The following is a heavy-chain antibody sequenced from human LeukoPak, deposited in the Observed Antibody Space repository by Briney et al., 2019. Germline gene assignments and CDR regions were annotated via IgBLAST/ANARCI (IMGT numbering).Heavy chain of an antibody. J-gene: IGHJ4*02. V-gene: IGHV1-2*02. CDR2: IKANSGDT. D-gene: IGHD3-3*01. CDR3: TRVGDDNPY. Sequence: ASVKVSCKASGYIFTAYYLHWVRQAPGQGVEWMGWIKANSGDTNYAQKFQGRVTMTRDTSISTVYMELSRLTSDDTAVYYCTRVGDDNPYWGQGTLVTVSS. CDR1: GYIFTAYY.